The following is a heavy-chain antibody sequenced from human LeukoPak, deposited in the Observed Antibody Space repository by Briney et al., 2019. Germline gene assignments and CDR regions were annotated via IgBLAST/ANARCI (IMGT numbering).Heavy chain of an antibody. CDR3: AKDPQKWESYFDY. Sequence: GGSLRLSCAASGFTFSSYGMHWVRQAPGKGLEWVAFIRYDGSNKYYADSVKGRFTISRDNSKNTLYLQMNSLRAEDTAVYYCAKDPQKWESYFDYWAREPWSPSPQ. CDR1: GFTFSSYG. D-gene: IGHD1-26*01. J-gene: IGHJ4*02. V-gene: IGHV3-30*02. CDR2: IRYDGSNK.